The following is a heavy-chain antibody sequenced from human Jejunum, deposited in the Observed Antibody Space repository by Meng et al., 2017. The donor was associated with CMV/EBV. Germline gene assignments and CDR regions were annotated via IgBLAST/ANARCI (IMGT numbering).Heavy chain of an antibody. J-gene: IGHJ5*02. D-gene: IGHD1-7*01. CDR1: GGSINNGDYY. CDR2: TYYSGAT. V-gene: IGHV4-30-4*01. CDR3: VRDNTVTGTTDS. Sequence: VYGGSINNGDYYWSWIRQAPGRGLECLGLTYYSGATYSSPSLRGRLTISIDTSRNQFSLELRSVTAADTAVYYCVRDNTVTGTTDSWGQGTLVTVSS.